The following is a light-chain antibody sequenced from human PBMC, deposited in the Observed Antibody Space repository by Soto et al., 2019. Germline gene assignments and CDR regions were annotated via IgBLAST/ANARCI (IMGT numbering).Light chain of an antibody. CDR3: QQFQSFSRT. CDR1: QSISSY. J-gene: IGKJ1*01. V-gene: IGKV1-39*01. CDR2: AAS. Sequence: DIQMTQSPSSLSASVGDRVTITCRASQSISSYLNWYQQKPGKAPKLLIYAASSLQSGVPSRFSGSGSGTDFTLTISSLQPEDFATYYCQQFQSFSRTFGQGTKV.